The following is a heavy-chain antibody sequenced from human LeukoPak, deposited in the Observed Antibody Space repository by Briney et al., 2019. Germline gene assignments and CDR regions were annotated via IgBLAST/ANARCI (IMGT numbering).Heavy chain of an antibody. CDR1: GGYLSNYY. CDR3: ASTGYSSSWYEGQIDY. V-gene: IGHV4-34*01. Sequence: SETLSLTCAVYGGYLSNYYWSWIRQPPGKGLEWIGEINHSGSTNYNSSLKSRVTISPDTSKNQFSLKLSSVTAADTAVYYCASTGYSSSWYEGQIDYWGQGTLVTVSS. CDR2: INHSGST. J-gene: IGHJ4*02. D-gene: IGHD6-13*01.